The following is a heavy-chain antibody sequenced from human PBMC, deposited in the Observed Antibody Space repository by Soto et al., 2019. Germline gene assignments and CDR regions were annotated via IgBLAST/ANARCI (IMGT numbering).Heavy chain of an antibody. CDR2: IYPSASDT. J-gene: IGHJ5*02. CDR1: GCPLTKDW. D-gene: IGHD5-12*01. V-gene: IGHV5-51*01. CDR3: TRSHIVATPRAWFDP. Sequence: GGYPITSCKAPGCPLTKDWIVLVRQMPGEGLGWMGTIYPSASDTSYTPTFQAPVTNSVDKSISPAYRHRSSLKASPTAMYHCTRSHIVATPRAWFDPWAQGPRATVSS.